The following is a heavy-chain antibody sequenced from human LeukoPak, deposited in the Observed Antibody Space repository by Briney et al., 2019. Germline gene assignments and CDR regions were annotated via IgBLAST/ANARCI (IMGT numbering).Heavy chain of an antibody. CDR2: IWYDGSNK. D-gene: IGHD3-10*01. Sequence: PGGSLRLSCAASGFTFSNYAIHWVRQAPGKGLEWVAIIWYDGSNKYHADSVKGRFTISRDNSKNTAYLQMNSLRAEDTAVYFCARAGVSLTCRDWGQGTLVTVSS. CDR1: GFTFSNYA. J-gene: IGHJ4*02. V-gene: IGHV3-33*01. CDR3: ARAGVSLTCRD.